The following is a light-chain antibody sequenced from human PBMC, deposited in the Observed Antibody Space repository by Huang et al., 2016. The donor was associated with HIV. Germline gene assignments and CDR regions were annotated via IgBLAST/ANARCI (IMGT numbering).Light chain of an antibody. Sequence: ETVMTQSPATLSVSPGERATLACRASQSVYINLAWYQQKPGQAPRLLFYAAASRATCVPARFSASGSGTEFTLTISSLQSEDFAIYYCQQFNNWPPNFGGGTKVEI. V-gene: IGKV3-15*01. CDR2: AAA. J-gene: IGKJ4*01. CDR3: QQFNNWPPN. CDR1: QSVYIN.